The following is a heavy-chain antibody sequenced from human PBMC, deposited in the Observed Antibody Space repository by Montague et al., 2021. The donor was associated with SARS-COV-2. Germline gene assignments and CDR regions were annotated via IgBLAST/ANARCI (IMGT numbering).Heavy chain of an antibody. CDR3: ARLPLVSSWSRAAGYYYYGMDV. V-gene: IGHV4-39*01. CDR1: GGSIGTYY. D-gene: IGHD6-13*01. Sequence: SETLSLTCTVPGGSIGTYYWNWIRQPPGKGLEWIGSISYTGSTYYNPSLKSRVTISVDTSRNQFSLRLSSVTAADTSAYYCARLPLVSSWSRAAGYYYYGMDVWGQGTTVTVSS. J-gene: IGHJ6*02. CDR2: ISYTGST.